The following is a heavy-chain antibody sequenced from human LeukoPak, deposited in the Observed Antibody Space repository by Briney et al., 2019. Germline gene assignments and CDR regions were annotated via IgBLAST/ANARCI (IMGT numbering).Heavy chain of an antibody. CDR1: AFTFSSSA. CDR3: ATLYDSAGYYRTPNDS. D-gene: IGHD3-22*01. Sequence: PGGSLRLSCTGSAFTFSSSAFYWVRQAPGKGLEWLSVISFDGNNIHYADSVKGRFTVFRDNSRHTLYLQMNSLGPEDTAVYYCATLYDSAGYYRTPNDSWGQGTLVTVSS. CDR2: ISFDGNNI. J-gene: IGHJ4*02. V-gene: IGHV3-30-3*01.